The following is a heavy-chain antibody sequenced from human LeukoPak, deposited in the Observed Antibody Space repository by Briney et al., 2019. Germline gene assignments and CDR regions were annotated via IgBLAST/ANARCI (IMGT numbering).Heavy chain of an antibody. J-gene: IGHJ6*03. CDR3: AIMGVVPAAIPAGHYMDV. D-gene: IGHD2-2*01. Sequence: GGSLRLSCAASGFTFSSYAMNWVRQAPGKGLEWVSYISSSGSTIYYADSVKGRFTISRDNAKNSLYLQMNSLRAEDTAVYYCAIMGVVPAAIPAGHYMDVWGKGTTVTISS. CDR1: GFTFSSYA. V-gene: IGHV3-48*03. CDR2: ISSSGSTI.